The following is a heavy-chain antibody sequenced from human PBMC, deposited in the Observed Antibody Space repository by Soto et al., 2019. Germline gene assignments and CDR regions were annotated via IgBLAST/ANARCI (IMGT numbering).Heavy chain of an antibody. V-gene: IGHV4-39*01. CDR1: GVSISRNNNY. CDR2: LYYSDYT. J-gene: IGHJ6*02. CDR3: ARHLYYDISPGYLRPYHYYGMDV. Sequence: PSETLSLTCSVSGVSISRNNNYWGWIRQPPGKGLEWIGSLYYSDYTDSNPSLRSRVTISVDTSKNQFSLKLTSVTAADTAVYYCARHLYYDISPGYLRPYHYYGMDVWGQGTTVTVS. D-gene: IGHD3-9*01.